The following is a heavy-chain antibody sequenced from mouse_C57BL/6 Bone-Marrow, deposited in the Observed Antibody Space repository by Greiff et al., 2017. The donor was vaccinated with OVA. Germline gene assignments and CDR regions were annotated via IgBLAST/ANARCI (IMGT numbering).Heavy chain of an antibody. CDR1: GFTFSDYG. Sequence: EVQRVESGGGLVKPGGSLKLSCAASGFTFSDYGMHWVRQAPEKGLEWVAYISSGSSTIYYADTVKGRFTISRDNAKKTLFLQMTSLRSGDTAMYYCARPAQPYYFDYWGQGTTLTVSS. CDR3: ARPAQPYYFDY. D-gene: IGHD3-2*02. V-gene: IGHV5-17*01. CDR2: ISSGSSTI. J-gene: IGHJ2*01.